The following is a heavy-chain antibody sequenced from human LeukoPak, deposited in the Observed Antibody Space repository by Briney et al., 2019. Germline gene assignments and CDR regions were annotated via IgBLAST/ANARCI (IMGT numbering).Heavy chain of an antibody. CDR2: IRLGKNNE. CDR3: AKSRAPTADPDAFDV. D-gene: IGHD1-14*01. Sequence: PGGSLRLSCAASGFTFSNYGIHWVRQAPGKGLEWLAFIRLGKNNEYYADSVKGRFTISRDNSKNSLYLQMNSLRREDTGLYYCAKSRAPTADPDAFDVWGQGTMVTVSS. J-gene: IGHJ3*01. CDR1: GFTFSNYG. V-gene: IGHV3-30*02.